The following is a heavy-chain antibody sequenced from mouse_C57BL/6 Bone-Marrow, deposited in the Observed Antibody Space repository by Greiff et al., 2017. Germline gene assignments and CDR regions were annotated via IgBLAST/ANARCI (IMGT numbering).Heavy chain of an antibody. V-gene: IGHV2-6*01. D-gene: IGHD2-2*01. J-gene: IGHJ3*01. CDR3: ATTMVTTGQFAY. CDR2: IWGVGST. Sequence: VKLQESGPGLVAPSQSLSITCTVSGFSLTSYGVDWVRQSPGKGLEWLGVIWGVGSTNYNSALKSRLSISKDNSKSQVFLKMNSLQTDDTAMYYCATTMVTTGQFAYWGQGTLVTVSA. CDR1: GFSLTSYG.